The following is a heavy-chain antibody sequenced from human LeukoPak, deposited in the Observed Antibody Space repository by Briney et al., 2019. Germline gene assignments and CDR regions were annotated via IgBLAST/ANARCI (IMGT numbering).Heavy chain of an antibody. CDR2: ISSSSSTI. CDR1: GFTFSSYS. Sequence: GGSLRLSCAASGFTFSSYSMNWVRQAPGKGLEWVSYISSSSSTIYYADSVKGRFTISRDNAKNSLYLQMNSLRAEDTAVYYCARARLGSSSSYYYYYYMDVWGKGTTVTVSS. CDR3: ARARLGSSSSYYYYYYMDV. J-gene: IGHJ6*03. D-gene: IGHD6-6*01. V-gene: IGHV3-48*01.